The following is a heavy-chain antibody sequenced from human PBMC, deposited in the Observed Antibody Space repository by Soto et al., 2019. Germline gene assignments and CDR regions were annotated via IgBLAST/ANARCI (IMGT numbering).Heavy chain of an antibody. V-gene: IGHV1-3*01. D-gene: IGHD6-19*01. CDR2: INAGNGNT. Sequence: ASVKVSCKASGYTFTSYAMHWVRQAPGQRLEWMGWINAGNGNTKYSQKFQGRVTITRDTSASTAYMELSSLRSEDTAVYYCARGGIAVAGPLSDFDYWGQGTLVTVSS. CDR3: ARGGIAVAGPLSDFDY. J-gene: IGHJ4*02. CDR1: GYTFTSYA.